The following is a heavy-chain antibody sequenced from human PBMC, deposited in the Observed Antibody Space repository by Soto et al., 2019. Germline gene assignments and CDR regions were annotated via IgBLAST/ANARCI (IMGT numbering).Heavy chain of an antibody. J-gene: IGHJ6*02. Sequence: ETLSLTCTVSGGSISSYYWSWIRQPPGKGLEWIGYIYYSGSTNYNPSLKSRVTISVDTSKNQFSLKLSSVTAADTAVYYCARVTVHYYGMDVWGQGTTVTVSS. V-gene: IGHV4-59*01. CDR3: ARVTVHYYGMDV. D-gene: IGHD3-10*01. CDR1: GGSISSYY. CDR2: IYYSGST.